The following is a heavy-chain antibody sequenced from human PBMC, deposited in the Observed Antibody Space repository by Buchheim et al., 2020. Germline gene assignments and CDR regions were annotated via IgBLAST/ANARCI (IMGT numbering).Heavy chain of an antibody. CDR3: ARAPSVSGSGWYFEKYYYYYGMDV. D-gene: IGHD6-19*01. V-gene: IGHV3-21*01. CDR2: ISSSSYI. CDR1: GFTFSSYS. J-gene: IGHJ6*02. Sequence: EVQLVESGGGLVKPGGSLRLSCAASGFTFSSYSMNWVRQAPGKGLEWVSSISSSSYIYYADSVKGRFTISRDNAKKSLYLQMNSLRAEETAVYYCARAPSVSGSGWYFEKYYYYYGMDVWGQGTT.